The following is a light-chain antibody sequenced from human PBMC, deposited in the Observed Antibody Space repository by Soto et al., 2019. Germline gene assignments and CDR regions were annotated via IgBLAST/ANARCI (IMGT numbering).Light chain of an antibody. CDR3: QHYDRWPPT. CDR1: QPIGTN. CDR2: DAS. J-gene: IGKJ1*01. V-gene: IGKV3-15*01. Sequence: VMTQSPATLSVSPGERATLSCRASQPIGTNLGWYQQKPGQAPRLLIYDASIRDTGIPARFSGSGSGTEFTLTISSLQSEDFAVYYCQHYDRWPPTFGQGTKVDI.